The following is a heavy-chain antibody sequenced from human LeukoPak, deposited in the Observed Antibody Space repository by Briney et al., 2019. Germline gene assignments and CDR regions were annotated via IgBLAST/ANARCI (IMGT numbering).Heavy chain of an antibody. CDR3: ARNPLDYYDSSGYYYSFFDY. CDR1: GGTFSSYA. J-gene: IGHJ4*02. CDR2: IIPIFGTA. Sequence: ASVKVSCKASGGTFSSYAISWVRQAPGQGLEWMGGIIPIFGTANYAQKFQGRVTITTDESTSTAYMGLSSLRSEDTAVYYCARNPLDYYDSSGYYYSFFDYWGQGTLVTVSS. D-gene: IGHD3-22*01. V-gene: IGHV1-69*05.